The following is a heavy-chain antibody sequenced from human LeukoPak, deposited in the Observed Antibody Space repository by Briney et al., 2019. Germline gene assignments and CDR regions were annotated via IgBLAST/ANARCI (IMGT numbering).Heavy chain of an antibody. CDR2: IYYSGST. CDR3: ARPRITMTKYYFDY. J-gene: IGHJ4*02. CDR1: GGSISSYY. V-gene: IGHV4-39*01. Sequence: SETLSLTCTVSGGSISSYYWGWIRQPPGKGLEWIGSIYYSGSTYYNPSLKSRVTISVDTSKNQFSLKLSSVTAADTAVYYCARPRITMTKYYFDYWGQGTLVTVSS. D-gene: IGHD3-22*01.